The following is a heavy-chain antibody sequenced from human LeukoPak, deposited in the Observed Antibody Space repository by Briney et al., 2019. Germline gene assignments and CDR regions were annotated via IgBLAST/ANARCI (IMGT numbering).Heavy chain of an antibody. V-gene: IGHV3-23*01. CDR1: GFTFTKYA. Sequence: GGSLRLSCEASGFTFTKYAMSWVRQAPGRGLEWVSVISDSGDSTYYADSVKGRFTISRDNSKTTLYLQMSSLRAEDTAIYYCAKDAARGAAAGTRGDYRGQGTLVTVSS. CDR3: AKDAARGAAAGTRGDY. D-gene: IGHD6-13*01. CDR2: ISDSGDST. J-gene: IGHJ4*02.